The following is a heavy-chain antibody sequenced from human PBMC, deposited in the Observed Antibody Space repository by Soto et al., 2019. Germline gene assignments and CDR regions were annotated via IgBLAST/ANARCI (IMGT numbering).Heavy chain of an antibody. CDR3: ARDPSVDNYCMDV. J-gene: IGHJ6*02. CDR2: IIPIFGTA. CDR1: GGTFSSYA. V-gene: IGHV1-69*13. Sequence: SVKVSCKASGGTFSSYAISWVRQAPGQGLEWMGGIIPIFGTANYAQKFQGRVTITADESTSTAYMELSSRRSEDTAVYYCARDPSVDNYCMDVWGQGTTVTVSS. D-gene: IGHD5-12*01.